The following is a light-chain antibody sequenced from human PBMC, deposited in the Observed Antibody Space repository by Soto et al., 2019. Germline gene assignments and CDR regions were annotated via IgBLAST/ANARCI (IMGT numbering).Light chain of an antibody. J-gene: IGKJ4*01. V-gene: IGKV1-12*01. Sequence: DIQMTQSPSSVSASVGDRVTITCRASQGFSTWLAWYRRKPGRAPELLIYSASSLHSGVPSRFSGSGSGTDFTLTISSLQPEDFATYYCQQANSFPRTFVGGTEVEIK. CDR2: SAS. CDR1: QGFSTW. CDR3: QQANSFPRT.